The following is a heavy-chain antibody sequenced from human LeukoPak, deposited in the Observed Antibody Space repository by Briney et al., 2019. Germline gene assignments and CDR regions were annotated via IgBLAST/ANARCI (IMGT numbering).Heavy chain of an antibody. CDR3: ARTKPDNSERYN. CDR2: MNPNSGNT. J-gene: IGHJ4*02. V-gene: IGHV1-8*03. Sequence: GASVKLSCKASGYTFTTYDINWVRHAPGQGLEWMGWMNPNSGNTGYGQKFQGRLTITRNASITTAYMELSSLTSDDTAVYYCARTKPDNSERYNGGQGTGVTVSS. D-gene: IGHD3-22*01. CDR1: GYTFTTYD.